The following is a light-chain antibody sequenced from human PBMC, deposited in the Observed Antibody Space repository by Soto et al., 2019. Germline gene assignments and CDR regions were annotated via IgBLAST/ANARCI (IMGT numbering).Light chain of an antibody. CDR2: WAS. CDR1: QSVLYSSKNKNY. V-gene: IGKV4-1*01. Sequence: DIVMTQSPECLAVSLGERATINCKSSQSVLYSSKNKNYLAWYQQKPGQPPNLLIYWASTRESGVPDRFSGSGSGTDFTLTISSLQAEDVAVYYCQQYYTTPFTFGPGTKVDIE. CDR3: QQYYTTPFT. J-gene: IGKJ3*01.